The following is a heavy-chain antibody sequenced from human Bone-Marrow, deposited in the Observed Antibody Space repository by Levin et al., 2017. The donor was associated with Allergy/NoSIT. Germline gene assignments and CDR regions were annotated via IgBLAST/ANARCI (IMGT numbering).Heavy chain of an antibody. J-gene: IGHJ4*02. V-gene: IGHV3-48*02. CDR3: ARGFAVDRSYFDY. D-gene: IGHD2-15*01. Sequence: LSLTCAASGFPFSIYSMHWVRQAPGKGLEWVSYIGGTTSTILYADSVKGRFTISRDNAKNSLYLQMNSLRDEDTALYYCARGFAVDRSYFDYWGQGTLVTVSS. CDR2: IGGTTSTI. CDR1: GFPFSIYS.